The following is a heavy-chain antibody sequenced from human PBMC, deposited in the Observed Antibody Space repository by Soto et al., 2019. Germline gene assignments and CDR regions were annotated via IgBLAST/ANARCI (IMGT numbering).Heavy chain of an antibody. CDR1: GWGFSGYY. D-gene: IGHD6-13*01. V-gene: IGHV4-34*01. J-gene: IGHJ4*02. CDR3: ARSSAAGLN. Sequence: SETLARPCAVYGWGFSGYYWSWIRQPPGKGLEWIGEINHSGSTNYNPSLKSRVTISVDTSKNQFSLKLSSVTAADTAVYYCARSSAAGLNWGQGTLVTVSS. CDR2: INHSGST.